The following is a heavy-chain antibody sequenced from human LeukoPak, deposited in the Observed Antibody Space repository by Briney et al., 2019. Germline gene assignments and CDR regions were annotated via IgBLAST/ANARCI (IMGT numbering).Heavy chain of an antibody. CDR1: GGSIRSSYYY. V-gene: IGHV4-39*07. CDR3: ARGGGTFDY. CDR2: INHSGST. D-gene: IGHD3-16*01. J-gene: IGHJ4*02. Sequence: SETLSLTCTVSGGSIRSSYYYWSWIRQPPGKGLEWIGEINHSGSTNYNPSLKSRVTISVDTSKNQFSLKLSSVTAADTAVYYCARGGGTFDYWGQGTLVTVSS.